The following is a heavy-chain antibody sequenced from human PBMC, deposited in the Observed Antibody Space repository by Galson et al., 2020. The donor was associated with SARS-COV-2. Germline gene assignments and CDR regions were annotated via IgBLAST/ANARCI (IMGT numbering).Heavy chain of an antibody. V-gene: IGHV3-33*01. D-gene: IGHD1-1*01. CDR2: SWSDGSID. J-gene: IGHJ3*02. CDR1: EFSFGDFA. Sequence: GGSLRLSCAASEFSFGDFAMHWVRQAPGKGLEWIALSWSDGSIDSYGDSVNGRFTVSRDNSKKTLFLEMTSLRAEDTAMYYCARGHDSTTVSSRAFDIWGQGTMVTVSS. CDR3: ARGHDSTTVSSRAFDI.